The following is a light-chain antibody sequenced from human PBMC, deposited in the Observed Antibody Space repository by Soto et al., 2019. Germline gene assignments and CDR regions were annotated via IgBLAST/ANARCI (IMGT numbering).Light chain of an antibody. Sequence: EIVMTQSPATLSVSPGERATLSCRASQSVSSNLAWYQQKPGQAPRLLIYGASTRATGVPARINGSGSGTECTLTISSLQTEVFAVYYCQQYNDWPPLTFGGGTKVEIK. V-gene: IGKV3-15*01. CDR1: QSVSSN. J-gene: IGKJ4*01. CDR2: GAS. CDR3: QQYNDWPPLT.